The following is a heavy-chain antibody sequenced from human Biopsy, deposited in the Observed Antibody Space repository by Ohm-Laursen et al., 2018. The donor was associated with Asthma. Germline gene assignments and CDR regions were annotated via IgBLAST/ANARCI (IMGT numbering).Heavy chain of an antibody. Sequence: GTLSLTCAVSGGSINNFYWSWIRQPPGKGLESIGHVYYSGSTNYNPSLKSRVTISVDTSKNQFSLKLSSVTAADTAVHYCARGALTTVTTSRFDPWGQGTLVTVSS. V-gene: IGHV4-59*01. CDR3: ARGALTTVTTSRFDP. J-gene: IGHJ5*02. CDR2: VYYSGST. D-gene: IGHD4-17*01. CDR1: GGSINNFY.